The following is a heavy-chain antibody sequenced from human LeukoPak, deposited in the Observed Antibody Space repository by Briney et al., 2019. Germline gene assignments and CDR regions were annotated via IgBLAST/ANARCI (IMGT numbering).Heavy chain of an antibody. CDR2: IKQDGSEK. J-gene: IGHJ4*02. D-gene: IGHD3-3*01. V-gene: IGHV3-7*01. Sequence: GGSLRLSCAASGFTFSSYWMSWVRQAPGKGLEWVANIKQDGSEKYYVDSVKGRFTISRDNAKNSLYLQMNSLRAEDTAVYYCARAPRGFWSGYSPYYFDYWGQGTLVTVSS. CDR1: GFTFSSYW. CDR3: ARAPRGFWSGYSPYYFDY.